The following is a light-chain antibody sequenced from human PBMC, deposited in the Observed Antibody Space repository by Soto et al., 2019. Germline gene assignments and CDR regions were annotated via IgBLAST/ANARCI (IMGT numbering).Light chain of an antibody. CDR3: AAWDDSLKVV. J-gene: IGLJ2*01. V-gene: IGLV1-44*01. CDR1: SSNIGSNT. CDR2: SNN. Sequence: QSVLTQPPSASGTPGQRVTISCSGSSSNIGSNTVNWYQQLPGTAPKLLSYSNNQRPSGVPDRFSGSKSGTSASLAISGLQSEDEADYYCAAWDDSLKVVFGGGTKVTVL.